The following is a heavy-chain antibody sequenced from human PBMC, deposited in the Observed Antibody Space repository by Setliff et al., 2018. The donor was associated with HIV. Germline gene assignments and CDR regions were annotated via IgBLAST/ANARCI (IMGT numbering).Heavy chain of an antibody. CDR1: SGSISTYY. V-gene: IGHV4-59*01. Sequence: KTSETLSLTCTVSSGSISTYYWTWIRQPPGKGLEYIGYIYYTGSTDYNPSLNGRVTISIDMSKSQFSLKLNSVTAADTAVYYCARGSKGGFFDYWGQGTLVTVSS. D-gene: IGHD3-16*01. J-gene: IGHJ4*02. CDR3: ARGSKGGFFDY. CDR2: IYYTGST.